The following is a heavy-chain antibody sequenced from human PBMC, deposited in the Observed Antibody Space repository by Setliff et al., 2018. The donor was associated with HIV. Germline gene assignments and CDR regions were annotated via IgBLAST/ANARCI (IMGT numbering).Heavy chain of an antibody. D-gene: IGHD3-10*01. CDR1: GFTFRNYN. J-gene: IGHJ4*02. CDR2: ITGSSS. CDR3: ARVWFGNIEALPH. Sequence: PWGSLRLSCAASGFTFRNYNFNWFRQAPGKGLEWVSYITGSSSDYADSVKGRFTISRDNAKDTLYLQMNSLRADDTALYYCARVWFGNIEALPHWGQGTLVTVS. V-gene: IGHV3-21*05.